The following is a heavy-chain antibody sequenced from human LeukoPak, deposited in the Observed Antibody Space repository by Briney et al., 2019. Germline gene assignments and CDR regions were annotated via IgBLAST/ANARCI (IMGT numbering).Heavy chain of an antibody. V-gene: IGHV3-23*01. CDR1: GFTFTNYA. J-gene: IGHJ5*02. CDR3: AKGAEIDL. D-gene: IGHD3-16*01. CDR2: VTGPGDTT. Sequence: GGSLRLSCATSGFTFTNYAMNWFRKAPGKGLEWVSAVTGPGDTTYYADSVKGRFFMSREDSKTTVYLQMNSLRAEDTAIYYCAKGAEIDLWGQGTLVTASS.